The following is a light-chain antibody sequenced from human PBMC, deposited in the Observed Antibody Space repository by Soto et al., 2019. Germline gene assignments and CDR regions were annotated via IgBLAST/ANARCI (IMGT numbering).Light chain of an antibody. CDR1: SSNIGRNT. Sequence: QSVLTQPPSASGTPGQRVTISCSGSSSNIGRNTVNWYQQLPGTAPKVLIYNNNQRPSGVPDRFSGSKSGTSASLAISGLQSEDEADYYCEAWDDSLNGHVFGTGTKLTVL. CDR3: EAWDDSLNGHV. V-gene: IGLV1-44*01. J-gene: IGLJ1*01. CDR2: NNN.